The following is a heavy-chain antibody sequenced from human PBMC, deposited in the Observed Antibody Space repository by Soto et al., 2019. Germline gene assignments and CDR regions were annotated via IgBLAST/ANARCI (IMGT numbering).Heavy chain of an antibody. CDR3: ARFTGSLGYCSSTSCYGCV. D-gene: IGHD2-2*01. CDR1: GGTFSSYA. V-gene: IGHV1-69*13. J-gene: IGHJ6*04. Sequence: ASVKVSCKASGGTFSSYAISWVRQAPGQGLEWMGGIIPIFGTANYAQKFQGRVTITADESTSTAYMELSSLRSEDTAVYYCARFTGSLGYCSSTSCYGCVWGKGTTVTVSS. CDR2: IIPIFGTA.